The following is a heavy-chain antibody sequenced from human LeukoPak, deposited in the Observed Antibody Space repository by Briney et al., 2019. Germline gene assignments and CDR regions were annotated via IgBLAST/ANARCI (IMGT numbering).Heavy chain of an antibody. D-gene: IGHD6-13*01. J-gene: IGHJ4*02. CDR2: ISDSGGS. CDR1: GGSVSSGTSY. V-gene: IGHV4-61*01. CDR3: GRVPAAGTGPDY. Sequence: PSETLSLTCSVSGGSVSSGTSYWSWIRQPPGEGLEWTAYISDSGGSDYNPSLGGRVTISLDTPKNQFSLRLTSVTAADTAVYYCGRVPAAGTGPDYWGQGTLVTVSS.